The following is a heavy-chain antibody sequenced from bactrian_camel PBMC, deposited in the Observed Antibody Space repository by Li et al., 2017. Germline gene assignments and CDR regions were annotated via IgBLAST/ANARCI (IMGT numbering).Heavy chain of an antibody. CDR1: GYTLSGNC. J-gene: IGHJ7*01. V-gene: IGHV3-3*01. CDR2: IRIGEGRT. Sequence: HVQLVESGGDSVQAGGSLRLFCEASGYTLSGNCMGWFRQAPGKEREAVASIRIGEGRTCYADSVKGRFTISRDNAKNTVYLQLNYLKTEDMAIYYCTKTIPRSWWAMDYWGKGTQVTVS. D-gene: IGHD2*01.